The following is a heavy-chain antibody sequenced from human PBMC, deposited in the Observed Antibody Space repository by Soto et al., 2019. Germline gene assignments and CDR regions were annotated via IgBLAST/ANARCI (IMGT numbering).Heavy chain of an antibody. V-gene: IGHV3-74*01. D-gene: IGHD2-2*01. CDR2: INSDGSTT. J-gene: IGHJ4*02. Sequence: GGSLRLSCAASGFTFSSYWMHWVRQAPGKGLVWVSRINSDGSTTNYADSVKGRFTISRDNAKNTLYLQMNSLRAEDTAVYYCARTVVVSDIDYWGQGTLVTVSS. CDR3: ARTVVVSDIDY. CDR1: GFTFSSYW.